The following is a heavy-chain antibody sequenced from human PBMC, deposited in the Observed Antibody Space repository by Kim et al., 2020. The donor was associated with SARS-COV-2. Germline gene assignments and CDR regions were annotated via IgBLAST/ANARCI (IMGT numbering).Heavy chain of an antibody. CDR3: ARGLRYGYHRGMKLDP. CDR2: INHSGST. J-gene: IGHJ5*02. D-gene: IGHD5-12*01. V-gene: IGHV4-34*01. CDR1: GGSFSGYY. Sequence: SETLSLTCAVYGGSFSGYYWSWIRQPPGKGLEWIGEINHSGSTNYNPSLKSRVTISVDTSKNQFSLKLSSVTAADTAVYYCARGLRYGYHRGMKLDPWGQGTLVTVSS.